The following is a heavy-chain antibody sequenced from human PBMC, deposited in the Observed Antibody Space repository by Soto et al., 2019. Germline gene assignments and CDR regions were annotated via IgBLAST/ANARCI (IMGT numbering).Heavy chain of an antibody. CDR3: AATPRY. J-gene: IGHJ4*02. V-gene: IGHV4-61*05. D-gene: IGHD1-26*01. CDR2: IYSSGST. Sequence: PSETLSLTCTVSGGSISSSSYYWGWIRQPPGKGLEWIGYIYSSGSTNYNPSLKGRVTMSLDTSKNQVSLNVTSVTAADTAVYYCAATPRYWGQGRLVTAPQ. CDR1: GGSISSSSYY.